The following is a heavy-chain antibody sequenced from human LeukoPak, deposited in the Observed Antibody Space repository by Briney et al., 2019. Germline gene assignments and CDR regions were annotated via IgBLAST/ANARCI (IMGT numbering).Heavy chain of an antibody. Sequence: GGSLRLSCAASGFTFSSYAMSWVRQAPGKGLEWVSRIKSDGSGTSYADSVKGRFTISRDNAKNTLCLQMNSLRAEDTAVYYCARDRAYQLDYWGQGTLVTVSS. D-gene: IGHD2-2*01. CDR3: ARDRAYQLDY. J-gene: IGHJ4*02. CDR1: GFTFSSYA. V-gene: IGHV3-74*01. CDR2: IKSDGSGT.